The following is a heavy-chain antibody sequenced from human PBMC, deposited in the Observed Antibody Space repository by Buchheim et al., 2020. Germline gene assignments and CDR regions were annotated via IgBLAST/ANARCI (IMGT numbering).Heavy chain of an antibody. Sequence: EVQLVESGGDLVQPGKSLRLSCAASGFTFSTYWMSWVRQAPGKGLEWVANIKKDESEKYYVDSVEGRVTISRDNAKNTLYLQMNSLTADDTGVYYCARGLSVVTARDYFDSWGQGT. D-gene: IGHD2-21*02. V-gene: IGHV3-7*01. J-gene: IGHJ4*02. CDR2: IKKDESEK. CDR1: GFTFSTYW. CDR3: ARGLSVVTARDYFDS.